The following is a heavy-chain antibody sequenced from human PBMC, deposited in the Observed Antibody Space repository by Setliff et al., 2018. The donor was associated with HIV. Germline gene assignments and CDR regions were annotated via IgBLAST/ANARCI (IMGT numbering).Heavy chain of an antibody. CDR1: DDTFTRFG. J-gene: IGHJ4*02. D-gene: IGHD3-10*01. Sequence: SVKVSCKASDDTFTRFGISWVRQAPGQGLEWVGTIFPRIGTTNHAQKFQGRVTITADKSISTVYMKMTSLRSEDTAVYYCASGVGHFDTSYSEKYWGQGTLVTVSS. CDR3: ASGVGHFDTSYSEKY. CDR2: IFPRIGTT. V-gene: IGHV1-69*04.